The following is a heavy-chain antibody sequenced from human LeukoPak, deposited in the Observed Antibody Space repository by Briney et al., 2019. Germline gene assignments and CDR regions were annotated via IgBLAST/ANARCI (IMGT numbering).Heavy chain of an antibody. J-gene: IGHJ4*02. Sequence: PSETLSLTCTVSGGSISSSSYYWGWIRQPPGKGLEWIGSIYYRGSTYYNPSLKSRVTISVDTSKNQSSLKLSSVTAADTAVYYCARRTPPDYWGQGTLVTVSS. CDR1: GGSISSSSYY. CDR2: IYYRGST. CDR3: ARRTPPDY. V-gene: IGHV4-39*01.